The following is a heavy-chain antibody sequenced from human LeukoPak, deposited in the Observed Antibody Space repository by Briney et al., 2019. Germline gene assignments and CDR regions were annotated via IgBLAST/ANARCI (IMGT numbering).Heavy chain of an antibody. CDR3: ARRGWELRSFDY. J-gene: IGHJ4*02. V-gene: IGHV3-30*02. Sequence: PGGSLRLSCAASGSTFSSYGMHWVRQAPGKGLEWVAFIRYDGSNKYYADSVKGRFTISRDNAKNSLYLQMNSLRAEDTAVYYCARRGWELRSFDYWGQGTLVTVSS. CDR1: GSTFSSYG. D-gene: IGHD1-26*01. CDR2: IRYDGSNK.